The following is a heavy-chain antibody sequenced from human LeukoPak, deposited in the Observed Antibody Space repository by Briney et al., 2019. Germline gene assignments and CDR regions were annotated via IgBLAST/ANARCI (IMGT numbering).Heavy chain of an antibody. J-gene: IGHJ5*02. CDR3: ARERAGVAATNNWFDP. CDR2: ISTSSSYI. Sequence: PGGSLRLSCAASGFTFSTYSMTWVRQAPGKGLEWVSSISTSSSYIYYADSVKGRFTISRHNAKKSLYLQMNSLGAEDTAVYYCARERAGVAATNNWFDPWGQGTLVTVSS. D-gene: IGHD2-15*01. V-gene: IGHV3-21*01. CDR1: GFTFSTYS.